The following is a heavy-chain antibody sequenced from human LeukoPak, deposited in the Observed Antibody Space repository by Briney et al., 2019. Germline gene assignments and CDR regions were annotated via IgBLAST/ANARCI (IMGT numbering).Heavy chain of an antibody. V-gene: IGHV4-34*01. CDR2: INHSGST. Sequence: SETLSLTCAVYGGSFSGYYWSWIRQPPGKGLEWIGEINHSGSTNYNPSLKSRVTISVDTSKNQFSLKLSSVTAADTAVYYCASGSGSCYYWGQGTLVTVSS. CDR1: GGSFSGYY. CDR3: ASGSGSCYY. D-gene: IGHD1-26*01. J-gene: IGHJ4*02.